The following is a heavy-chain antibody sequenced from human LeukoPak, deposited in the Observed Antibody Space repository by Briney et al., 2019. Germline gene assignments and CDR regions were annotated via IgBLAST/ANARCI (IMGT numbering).Heavy chain of an antibody. V-gene: IGHV2-5*02. CDR1: GFSLSTSGVG. Sequence: SGPTLVNPTQTLTLTCTFSGFSLSTSGVGVGWIRQPPGKALEWLALIYWDDDKRYSPSLKSRLTITKDTSKNQVVLTMTNMDPVDTATYYCAHRQVGYSSGWCSPLRYYFDYWGQGTLVTVSS. D-gene: IGHD6-19*01. J-gene: IGHJ4*02. CDR3: AHRQVGYSSGWCSPLRYYFDY. CDR2: IYWDDDK.